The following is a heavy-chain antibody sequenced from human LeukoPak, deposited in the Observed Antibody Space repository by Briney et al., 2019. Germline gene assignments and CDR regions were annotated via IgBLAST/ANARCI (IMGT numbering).Heavy chain of an antibody. J-gene: IGHJ4*02. CDR3: ARDRHSYFDY. CDR2: IYTSGST. V-gene: IGHV4-61*08. Sequence: SETLSLTCTVSGGSISSGGYYWSWIRQHPGKGLEWIGYIYTSGSTNYNPSLKSRVTMSVDTSKNQFSLKLSSVTAADTAVYYCARDRHSYFDYWGQGTLVTVSS. CDR1: GGSISSGGYY.